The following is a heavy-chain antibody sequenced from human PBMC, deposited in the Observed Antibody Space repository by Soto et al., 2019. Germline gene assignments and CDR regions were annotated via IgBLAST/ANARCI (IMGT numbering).Heavy chain of an antibody. CDR2: IIPIFGTA. D-gene: IGHD6-13*01. V-gene: IGHV1-69*13. Sequence: ASVKVSCKASGGTFSSYAISWVRQAPGQGLEWMGGIIPIFGTANYAQKFQGRVTITADESTSTAYMELSSLRSEDTAVYYCARDREGSSSWSLWFDPWGQGTLVTAPQ. CDR3: ARDREGSSSWSLWFDP. CDR1: GGTFSSYA. J-gene: IGHJ5*02.